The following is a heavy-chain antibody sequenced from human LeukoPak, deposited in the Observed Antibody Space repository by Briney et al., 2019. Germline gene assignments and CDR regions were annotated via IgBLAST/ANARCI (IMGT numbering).Heavy chain of an antibody. V-gene: IGHV1-69*04. CDR1: GGTFSSYA. CDR3: ARQMVVTGGNSYYYYYGMDV. J-gene: IGHJ6*02. CDR2: IIPILGIA. Sequence: SVKVSCKASGGTFSSYAISWVRQAPGQGLEWMGRIIPILGIANYAQKFQGRVTITADKSTSTAYMELSSLRSEDTAVYYCARQMVVTGGNSYYYYYGMDVWGQGTTVTVSS. D-gene: IGHD3-22*01.